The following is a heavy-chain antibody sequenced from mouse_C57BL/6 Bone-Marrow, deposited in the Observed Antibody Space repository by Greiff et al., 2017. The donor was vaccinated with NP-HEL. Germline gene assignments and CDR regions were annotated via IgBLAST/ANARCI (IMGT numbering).Heavy chain of an antibody. CDR3: ARNDYYGSSYCCWYFDV. J-gene: IGHJ1*03. Sequence: QVQLQQPGAELVRPGSSVKLSCKASGYTFTSYWMDWVKQRPGQGLEWIGNIYPSDSVTHYNQKFKDKATLTVVKSSSTAYLQLSSLTSEDSAVYYCARNDYYGSSYCCWYFDVWGTGTTVTVSS. V-gene: IGHV1-61*01. D-gene: IGHD1-1*01. CDR2: IYPSDSVT. CDR1: GYTFTSYW.